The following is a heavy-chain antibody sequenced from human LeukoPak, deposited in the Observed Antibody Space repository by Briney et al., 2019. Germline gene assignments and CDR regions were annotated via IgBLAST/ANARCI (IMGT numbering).Heavy chain of an antibody. Sequence: PGGSLRLSCAASGFTFSSYSMNWVRQAPGKGLEWVSSISSSSSYIYYADSVKGRFTISRDNAKNSLYLQMNSLRAEDAAVYYCARGLRDSSPLFDYWGQGTLVTVSS. CDR3: ARGLRDSSPLFDY. V-gene: IGHV3-21*01. CDR2: ISSSSSYI. D-gene: IGHD5-18*01. J-gene: IGHJ4*02. CDR1: GFTFSSYS.